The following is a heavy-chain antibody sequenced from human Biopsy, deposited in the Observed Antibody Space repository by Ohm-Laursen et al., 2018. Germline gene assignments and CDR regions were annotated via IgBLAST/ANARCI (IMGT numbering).Heavy chain of an antibody. CDR3: ATKLTGYFHH. J-gene: IGHJ1*01. CDR1: GGTFSKYG. CDR2: NIPILGTG. Sequence: SSVKVSCKAPGGTFSKYGVNWVRQAPGQGLEWLGGNIPILGTGNYAQKFQDRVTVAADTSTSTATMELRSLRSDDTAVYYCATKLTGYFHHWGQGTLVSVSS. V-gene: IGHV1-69*06. D-gene: IGHD3-9*01.